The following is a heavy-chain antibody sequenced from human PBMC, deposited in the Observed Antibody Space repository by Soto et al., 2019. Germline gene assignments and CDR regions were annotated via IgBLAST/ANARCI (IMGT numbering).Heavy chain of an antibody. D-gene: IGHD2-21*01. Sequence: QVQLVQSGAEVKKPGSSVKVSCKASGGTFSSYTISWVRQAPGQGLEWMGRIIPILGIANYAQKFQGRVTIPADKSTSTAHMELSSLRSEDTALYYCATLLLAYGIGACPMADYWGQGTLVTVSS. CDR1: GGTFSSYT. CDR3: ATLLLAYGIGACPMADY. V-gene: IGHV1-69*02. J-gene: IGHJ4*02. CDR2: IIPILGIA.